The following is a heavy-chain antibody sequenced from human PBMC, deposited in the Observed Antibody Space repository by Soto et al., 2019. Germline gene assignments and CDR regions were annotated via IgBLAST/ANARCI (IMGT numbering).Heavy chain of an antibody. J-gene: IGHJ4*02. CDR3: AYSSTPFDY. V-gene: IGHV3-23*01. CDR2: ISTSGDST. D-gene: IGHD6-13*01. Sequence: GGSLRLSCAASGFTFISYAMSWVRQAPGKGLEWVSVISTSGDSTYYADSVKGRFTISRDNSKNTLYLQMNSLRAEDTAVYYCAYSSTPFDYWGQGTLVTVSS. CDR1: GFTFISYA.